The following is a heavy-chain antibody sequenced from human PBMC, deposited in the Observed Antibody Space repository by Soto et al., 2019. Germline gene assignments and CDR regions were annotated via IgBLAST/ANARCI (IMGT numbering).Heavy chain of an antibody. CDR1: GGSISSGGYY. CDR2: IYYSGST. Sequence: SETLSLTCTVSGGSISSGGYYWSWIRQHPGKGLEWIGYIYYSGSTYYNPSLKSRVTISVDTSKNQFSLKLSSVTAADTAVYYCARDDSRIASADYYGMDVWGQGTTVTVSS. V-gene: IGHV4-31*03. J-gene: IGHJ6*02. D-gene: IGHD6-13*01. CDR3: ARDDSRIASADYYGMDV.